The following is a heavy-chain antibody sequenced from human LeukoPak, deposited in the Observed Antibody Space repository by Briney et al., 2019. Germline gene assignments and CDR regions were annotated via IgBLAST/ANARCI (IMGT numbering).Heavy chain of an antibody. J-gene: IGHJ4*02. Sequence: GSLRLSCAASGITFSSYGMHWVRQAPGKGLEWVAFIRYDGSNKYYADSVKGRFTISRDNSKNTLYLQMNSLRAEDTAVYYCAKDPTSYYYDSSGYCYGYWGQGTLVTVSS. CDR2: IRYDGSNK. D-gene: IGHD3-22*01. CDR1: GITFSSYG. V-gene: IGHV3-30*02. CDR3: AKDPTSYYYDSSGYCYGY.